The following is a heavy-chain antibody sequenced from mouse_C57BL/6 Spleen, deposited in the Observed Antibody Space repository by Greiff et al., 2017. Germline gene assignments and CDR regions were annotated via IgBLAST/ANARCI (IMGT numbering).Heavy chain of an antibody. CDR1: GYTFTDYY. V-gene: IGHV1-77*01. Sequence: QVQLQQPGAELVKPGASVKISCKASGYTFTDYYIHWVKQRPGQGLEWIGKIDPGNGSTYYNEKFKGKATLTADKSSSTAYMQLSSLTSEDSAVYCWARCSLSYFGYWGQGTTLTVSS. D-gene: IGHD1-1*01. CDR3: ARCSLSYFGY. CDR2: IDPGNGST. J-gene: IGHJ2*01.